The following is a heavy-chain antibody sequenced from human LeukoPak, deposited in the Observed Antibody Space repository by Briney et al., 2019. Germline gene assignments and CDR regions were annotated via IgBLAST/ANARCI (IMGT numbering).Heavy chain of an antibody. D-gene: IGHD3-3*01. V-gene: IGHV4-61*02. CDR3: ARSGYSNFGY. CDR1: GGSLSSGSDY. CDR2: IYASGST. Sequence: SETLSLTCTVSGGSLSSGSDYWSWIRQSAGKGLEWIGRIYASGSTNYNPSLKSRVTISLDTSKNQFSLKLSSVTAADTAVYYCARSGYSNFGYWGQGTLVTVSS. J-gene: IGHJ4*02.